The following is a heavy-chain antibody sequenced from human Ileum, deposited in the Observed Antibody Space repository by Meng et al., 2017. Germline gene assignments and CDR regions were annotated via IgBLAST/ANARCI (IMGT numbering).Heavy chain of an antibody. J-gene: IGHJ4*02. Sequence: SETLSLTCTVSGVSISSSIYYWSWIRQPAGKGLEWIGHIYNSGSNKITNYSPSLKSRINISIDTSKNQFSLELTSVTATDTAVFYCAGFALRGTRAEFWGQGTRVTVSS. CDR2: IYNSGSNKIT. CDR3: AGFALRGTRAEF. CDR1: GVSISSSIYY. D-gene: IGHD3-10*01. V-gene: IGHV4-61*09.